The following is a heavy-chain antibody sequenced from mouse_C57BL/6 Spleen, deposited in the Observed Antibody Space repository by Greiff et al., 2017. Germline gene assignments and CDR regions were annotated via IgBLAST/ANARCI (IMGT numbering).Heavy chain of an antibody. CDR1: GFSLTSYG. V-gene: IGHV2-6*01. Sequence: VKLVESGPGLVAPSQRLSITCTVSGFSLTSYGVDWVRQSPGKGLEWLGVIWGVGSTNYNSALKSRLSISKDNSKSQVFLKMNSLQTDDTAMYYCASADDYDGFAYWGQGTLVTVSA. J-gene: IGHJ3*01. CDR2: IWGVGST. CDR3: ASADDYDGFAY. D-gene: IGHD2-4*01.